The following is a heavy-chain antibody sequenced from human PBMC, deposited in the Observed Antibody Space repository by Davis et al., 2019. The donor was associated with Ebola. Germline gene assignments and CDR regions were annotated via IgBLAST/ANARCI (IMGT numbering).Heavy chain of an antibody. CDR2: IYSGGST. CDR1: GFTFDDYA. J-gene: IGHJ4*02. V-gene: IGHV3-53*01. Sequence: GESLKISCAASGFTFDDYAMHWVRQAPGKGLEWVSVIYSGGSTYYADSVKGRFTISRDNSKNTLYLQMNSLRAEDTAVYYCARGGGKDYWGQGTLVTVSS. CDR3: ARGGGKDY. D-gene: IGHD1-26*01.